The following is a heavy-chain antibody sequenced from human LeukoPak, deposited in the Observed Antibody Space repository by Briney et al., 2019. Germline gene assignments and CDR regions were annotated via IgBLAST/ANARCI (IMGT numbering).Heavy chain of an antibody. CDR3: ARPNSPFGQLRAEYFQH. V-gene: IGHV3-30*01. CDR1: GFTFSSYA. J-gene: IGHJ1*01. Sequence: GRSLRLSCAASGFTFSSYAMHWVRQAPGKGLEWVAVISYDGSNKYYADSVKGRFTISRDNSKNTLYLQMNSLRAEDTAVYYCARPNSPFGQLRAEYFQHWGQGTLVTVSS. D-gene: IGHD3-10*01. CDR2: ISYDGSNK.